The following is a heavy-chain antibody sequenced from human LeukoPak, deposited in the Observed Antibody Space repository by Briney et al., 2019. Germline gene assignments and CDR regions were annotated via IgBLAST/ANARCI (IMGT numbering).Heavy chain of an antibody. J-gene: IGHJ4*02. Sequence: PGGSLRLSCAASGFTFSNAWMSWVRQAPGKGLEWVGRIKRKTDGGTTDYAAPVKGRFTISRDDSKNTLYLQMNSLKTEDTAVYYCRGDDFDYWGQGTLVTVSS. CDR1: GFTFSNAW. V-gene: IGHV3-15*01. D-gene: IGHD3-16*01. CDR2: IKRKTDGGTT. CDR3: RGDDFDY.